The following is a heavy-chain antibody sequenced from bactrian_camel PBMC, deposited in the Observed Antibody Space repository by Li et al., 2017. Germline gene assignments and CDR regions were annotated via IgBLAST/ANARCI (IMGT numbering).Heavy chain of an antibody. Sequence: HVQLVESGGGSVKAGESLKLSCVAFGGTYSSYRSYCMAWFRQAPGKEREGVAVIDMYARTTYADSVMGRFTISKDNAKSILYLQMNSLKPEDSGMYYCAAERVGGSGIRSTFRRWGQGTQVTVS. V-gene: IGHV3S57*01. D-gene: IGHD2*01. CDR2: IDMYART. J-gene: IGHJ4*01. CDR1: GGTYSSYRSYC. CDR3: AAERVGGSGIRSTFRR.